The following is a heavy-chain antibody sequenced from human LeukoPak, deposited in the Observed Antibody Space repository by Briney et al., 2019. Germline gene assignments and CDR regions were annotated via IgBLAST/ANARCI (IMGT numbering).Heavy chain of an antibody. V-gene: IGHV1-69*05. CDR3: ARGRKTASIYYYYMDV. CDR1: GGTFISYA. Sequence: SVKVSCKASGGTFISYAISWVRQAPGQGLEWMGGIIPIFGTANYALKFQGRVTITTDESTSTAYMELSSLRSEDTAVYYCARGRKTASIYYYYMDVWGKGTTVTVSS. J-gene: IGHJ6*03. CDR2: IIPIFGTA. D-gene: IGHD1-14*01.